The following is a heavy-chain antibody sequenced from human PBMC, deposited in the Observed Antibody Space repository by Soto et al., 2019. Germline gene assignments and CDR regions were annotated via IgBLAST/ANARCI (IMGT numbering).Heavy chain of an antibody. J-gene: IGHJ5*02. CDR1: GFTFSSYA. CDR3: PKAPGCELLFWFDP. CDR2: ISGSGGST. D-gene: IGHD1-26*01. Sequence: GSLRLSCAASGFTFSSYAMSWVRQAPGKGLEWVSAISGSGGSTYYADSVKGRFTISRDNSKNTLYLQMNSMRAEDTAVYYCPKAPGCELLFWFDPWGQGTLVAVSS. V-gene: IGHV3-23*01.